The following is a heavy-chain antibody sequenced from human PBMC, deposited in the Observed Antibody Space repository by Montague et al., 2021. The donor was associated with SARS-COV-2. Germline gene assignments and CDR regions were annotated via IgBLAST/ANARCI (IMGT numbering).Heavy chain of an antibody. CDR1: GGSISSGNW. J-gene: IGHJ4*02. D-gene: IGHD6-13*01. V-gene: IGHV4-4*02. CDR2: IYHSGST. Sequence: SETLSLTRAVSGGSISSGNWGSWVRPAPGKGLEWIGEIYHSGSTNYNPSLKSRVTISLDKSKNQFSLNLSSATAADTAVYYCARFFSSWTDWGQGTLVTVSS. CDR3: ARFFSSWTD.